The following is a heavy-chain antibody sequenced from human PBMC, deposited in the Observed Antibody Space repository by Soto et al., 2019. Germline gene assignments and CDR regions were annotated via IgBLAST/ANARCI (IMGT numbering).Heavy chain of an antibody. CDR2: ISAYNGNT. CDR1: GYTFTSYG. V-gene: IGHV1-18*01. D-gene: IGHD3-10*01. J-gene: IGHJ6*02. Sequence: ASVKVSCKASGYTFTSYGISWVRQAPGQGLEWMGWISAYNGNTNYAQKLQGRVTMTTDTSTSTAYMELRSLRSDDTAVYYCARAFGEFTYYYGMDVWGQGTTVTVSS. CDR3: ARAFGEFTYYYGMDV.